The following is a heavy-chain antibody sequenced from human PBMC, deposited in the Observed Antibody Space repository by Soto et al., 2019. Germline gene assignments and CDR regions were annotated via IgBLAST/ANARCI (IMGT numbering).Heavy chain of an antibody. D-gene: IGHD3-9*01. CDR1: GGSISSYY. CDR3: ARDRGDYDILNGYSPYYGMDV. J-gene: IGHJ6*02. Sequence: SETLSLTCTVSGGSISSYYWSWIRQPPGKGLEWIGYIYYSGSTNYNPSLKSRVTISVDTSKNQFSLKLSSVTAADTAVYYCARDRGDYDILNGYSPYYGMDVWGQGTTVTVSS. V-gene: IGHV4-59*01. CDR2: IYYSGST.